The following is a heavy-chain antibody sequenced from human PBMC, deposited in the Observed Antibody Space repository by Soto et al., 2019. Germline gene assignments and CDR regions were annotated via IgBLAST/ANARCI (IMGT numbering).Heavy chain of an antibody. CDR1: GYTFTGYF. CDR3: ARGGGTILAPLP. CDR2: INPNSGAT. D-gene: IGHD3-10*01. V-gene: IGHV1-2*02. Sequence: QVQLAQSGAEVKKPGASVKVSCKASGYTFTGYFIHWVRQAPGQGLEWMGWINPNSGATKYAQKFQGRLTLTRDTSINTAYMEMNILRSDDTAVYYCARGGGTILAPLPWGQGTLVTVSS. J-gene: IGHJ5*02.